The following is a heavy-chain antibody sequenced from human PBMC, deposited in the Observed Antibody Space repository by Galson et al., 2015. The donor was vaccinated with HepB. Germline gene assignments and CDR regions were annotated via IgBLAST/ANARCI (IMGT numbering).Heavy chain of an antibody. D-gene: IGHD3-3*01. CDR2: INLSGGA. V-gene: IGHV4-34*01. Sequence: SETLSLTCGVYGGSLTGHYWSWIRQFPGKGLEWLGEINLSGGANYNPSLKSRVAMFVDTSKNQFSLTLTSVTTADTAIYYCARVLQPYYDFWSRSGSRYFDYWGQGTLVTVSS. CDR3: ARVLQPYYDFWSRSGSRYFDY. CDR1: GGSLTGHY. J-gene: IGHJ4*02.